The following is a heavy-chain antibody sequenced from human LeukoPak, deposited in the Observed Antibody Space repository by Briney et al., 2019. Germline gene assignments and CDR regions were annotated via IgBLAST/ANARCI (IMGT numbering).Heavy chain of an antibody. V-gene: IGHV4-59*01. Sequence: PSETLSLTCSVSGGSISSYYWSWIRQPPGKGLEWIGYIYNSGSTNYNPALKSRVSISVDTSRNQFSLNLNSVTAADTAMYYCARGGYSHGYILCNYWGQGTLAIVSS. D-gene: IGHD5-18*01. CDR3: ARGGYSHGYILCNY. CDR2: IYNSGST. CDR1: GGSISSYY. J-gene: IGHJ4*02.